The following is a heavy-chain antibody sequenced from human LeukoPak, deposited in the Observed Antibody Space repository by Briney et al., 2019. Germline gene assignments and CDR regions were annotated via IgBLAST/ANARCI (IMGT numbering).Heavy chain of an antibody. D-gene: IGHD2-2*02. CDR3: ASGPYCSSTSCSTPFDY. CDR1: GFTFSSYS. Sequence: PGGSLRLSCAASGFTFSSYSMNWVRQAPGKGLEWVSSISSSSSYIYYADSVKGRFTISRDNAKNSLYLQMNSLRAEDTAVYYCASGPYCSSTSCSTPFDYWGQGTLVTVSS. CDR2: ISSSSSYI. J-gene: IGHJ4*02. V-gene: IGHV3-21*01.